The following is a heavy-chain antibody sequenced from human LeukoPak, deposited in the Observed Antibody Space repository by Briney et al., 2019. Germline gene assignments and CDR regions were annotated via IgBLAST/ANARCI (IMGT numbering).Heavy chain of an antibody. CDR3: AREIQGWVAFAIAAAGKGGYYYYYMDV. Sequence: SETLSLTYTVSGGSISSYYWSCIRQPPGRGLGWIGYIYYSGSTSYNPSLKSRVTISVDTSKNQFSLKLSSVTAADTAVYYCAREIQGWVAFAIAAAGKGGYYYYYMDVWGKGTTVTVSS. CDR1: GGSISSYY. CDR2: IYYSGST. D-gene: IGHD6-13*01. J-gene: IGHJ6*03. V-gene: IGHV4-59*01.